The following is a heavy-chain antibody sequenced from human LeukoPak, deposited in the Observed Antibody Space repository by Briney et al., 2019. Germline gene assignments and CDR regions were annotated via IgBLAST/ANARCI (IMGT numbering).Heavy chain of an antibody. V-gene: IGHV3-30*03. J-gene: IGHJ4*02. CDR2: ISHDGSNK. CDR1: GFTFSSYG. Sequence: PGGSLRLSCAASGFTFSSYGMHWVRQAPGKGLEWVAVISHDGSNKYYADSVKGRFTISRDNAKNTLYLQMNSLRVEDTAVYYCTRAIAVAAPFDYWGQGSLVTVSS. D-gene: IGHD6-19*01. CDR3: TRAIAVAAPFDY.